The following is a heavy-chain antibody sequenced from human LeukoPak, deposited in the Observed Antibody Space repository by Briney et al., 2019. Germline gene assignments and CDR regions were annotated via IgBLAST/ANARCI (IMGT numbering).Heavy chain of an antibody. CDR3: ARAGDYYYYYGMDV. CDR1: GYTFTGYY. J-gene: IGHJ6*02. Sequence: ASVKVSCKASGYTFTGYYMHWVRQAPGQGLEWMGWINPNSGGTNYAQKFQGRVTMTRDTSISTAYMELSRLRSDDTAVYYCARAGDYYYYYGMDVWGQGTTVTVSS. CDR2: INPNSGGT. V-gene: IGHV1-2*02.